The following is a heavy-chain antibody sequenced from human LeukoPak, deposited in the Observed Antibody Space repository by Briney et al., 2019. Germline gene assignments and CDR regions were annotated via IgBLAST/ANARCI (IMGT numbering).Heavy chain of an antibody. CDR1: GFTFSTYS. Sequence: PGGSLRLSCAASGFTFSTYSMNWVRQAPGKGLEWVSSITSSSSYIYYADSVKGRFTISRDNAKNSLFLQMNSLRAEDTAVYYCARDRGDLGVTHPSYFDYWGQGTLVTVSS. J-gene: IGHJ4*02. CDR2: ITSSSSYI. V-gene: IGHV3-21*01. D-gene: IGHD2-21*01. CDR3: ARDRGDLGVTHPSYFDY.